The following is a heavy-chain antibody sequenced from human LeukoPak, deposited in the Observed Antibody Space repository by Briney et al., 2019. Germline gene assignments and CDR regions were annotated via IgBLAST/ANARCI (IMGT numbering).Heavy chain of an antibody. Sequence: GGSLRLSCAASGSTFSSHWMSWVRQAPGKGLEWVANIRHDGSDKYYVDSVKGRFTISRDNAKNSLYLQMSSLRAEDTALYYCATHTVSSDRLDFDFWGQGTLVTVSS. D-gene: IGHD6-19*01. J-gene: IGHJ4*02. CDR2: IRHDGSDK. CDR3: ATHTVSSDRLDFDF. CDR1: GSTFSSHW. V-gene: IGHV3-7*01.